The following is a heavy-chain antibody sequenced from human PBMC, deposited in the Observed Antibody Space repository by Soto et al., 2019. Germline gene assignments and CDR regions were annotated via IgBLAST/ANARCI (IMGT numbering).Heavy chain of an antibody. CDR1: GFTFSSYA. J-gene: IGHJ4*02. V-gene: IGHV3-30-3*01. D-gene: IGHD5-12*01. CDR3: ARDQGWLRSTIDY. Sequence: GGSLRLSCAASGFTFSSYAMHWVRQAPGKGLEWVAVISYDGSNKYYADSVKGRFTISRDNSKNTLYLQMNSLRAEDTAVYYCARDQGWLRSTIDYWGQGTLVTVSS. CDR2: ISYDGSNK.